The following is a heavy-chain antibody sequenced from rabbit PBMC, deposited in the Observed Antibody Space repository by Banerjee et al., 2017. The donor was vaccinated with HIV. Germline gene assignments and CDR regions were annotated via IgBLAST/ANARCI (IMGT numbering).Heavy chain of an antibody. CDR3: ARDLAGVIGWNFNF. CDR1: GFSFSNKYV. V-gene: IGHV1S45*01. J-gene: IGHJ4*01. CDR2: INAVSDRP. D-gene: IGHD4-1*01. Sequence: QQQLVESGGDLVKPEGSLTLTCTASGFSFSNKYVMCWVRQAPGKGLEWIGYINAVSDRPDYASWVNGRFTISLDNAQNTVFLQMTSLTAADTATYFCARDLAGVIGWNFNFWGPGTLVTVS.